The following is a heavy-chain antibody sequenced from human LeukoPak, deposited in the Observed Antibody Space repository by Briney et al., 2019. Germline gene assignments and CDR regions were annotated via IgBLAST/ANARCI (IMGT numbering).Heavy chain of an antibody. CDR3: ARRDSSGVVPRWDY. J-gene: IGHJ4*02. CDR1: GGSITSSSYY. V-gene: IGHV4-39*01. CDR2: IYYSGST. D-gene: IGHD6-25*01. Sequence: SETLSLTCTVSGGSITSSSYYWGWIRQPPGKGLEWIGSIYYSGSTYYNPSLKSRITISVDTSKNQFSLKLSSVTAADTAVYYCARRDSSGVVPRWDYWGQGTLVTVSS.